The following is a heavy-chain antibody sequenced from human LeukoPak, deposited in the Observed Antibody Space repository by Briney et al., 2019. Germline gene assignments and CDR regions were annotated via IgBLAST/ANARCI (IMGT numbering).Heavy chain of an antibody. CDR3: ARVRGSGWYSG. J-gene: IGHJ4*02. D-gene: IGHD6-19*01. CDR2: IKQDGSDK. Sequence: GGSLRLSCAASGFILSSYWMSWVRQAPGKGLEWVANIKQDGSDKSYVDSVKGRFTISRDNAKNSLYLQMNSLRAEDTAVYYCARVRGSGWYSGWGQGTLVTVPS. V-gene: IGHV3-7*01. CDR1: GFILSSYW.